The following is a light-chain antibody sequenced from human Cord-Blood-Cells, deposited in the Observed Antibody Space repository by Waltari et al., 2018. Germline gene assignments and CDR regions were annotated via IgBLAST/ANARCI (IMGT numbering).Light chain of an antibody. J-gene: IGKJ1*01. CDR3: QQRSNWPPWT. CDR1: QSVSSY. V-gene: IGKV3-11*01. Sequence: ELVLTQSPATLSLSPGEKATLSCRASQSVSSYLARYQQKPGQAPRLLIYDASNRSTGIPARFSGSGSGTDFTLTISSLEPEDFAVYYCQQRSNWPPWTFGQGTKVEIK. CDR2: DAS.